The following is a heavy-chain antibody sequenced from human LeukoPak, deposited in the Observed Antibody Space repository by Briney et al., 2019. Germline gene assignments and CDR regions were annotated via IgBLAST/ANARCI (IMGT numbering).Heavy chain of an antibody. CDR1: GGSISNYY. J-gene: IGHJ5*02. Sequence: SETLSLTCTVSGGSISNYYWSWIRQPPGKGLEWIGYIYYSGSTNYNPSLKSRVTISVDTSKNQFSLKLSSVTAADTAVYYCARVSWGYCSGGSCYWFDPWGQGTLVTVSS. V-gene: IGHV4-59*01. CDR3: ARVSWGYCSGGSCYWFDP. D-gene: IGHD2-15*01. CDR2: IYYSGST.